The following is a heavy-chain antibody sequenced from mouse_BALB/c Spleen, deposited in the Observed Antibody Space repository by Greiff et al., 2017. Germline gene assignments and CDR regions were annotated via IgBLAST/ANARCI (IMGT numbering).Heavy chain of an antibody. J-gene: IGHJ4*01. CDR3: AREGDYDYPFYAMDY. D-gene: IGHD2-4*01. CDR1: GYSITSGYY. V-gene: IGHV3-6*02. Sequence: DVHLVESGPGLVKPSQSLSLTCSVTGYSITSGYYWNWIRQFPGNKLEWMGYISYDGSNNYNPSLKNRISITRDTSKNQFFLKLNSVTTEDTATYYCAREGDYDYPFYAMDYWGQGTSVTVSS. CDR2: ISYDGSN.